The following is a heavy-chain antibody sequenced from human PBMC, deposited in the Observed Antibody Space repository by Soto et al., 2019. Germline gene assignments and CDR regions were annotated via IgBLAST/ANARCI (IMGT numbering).Heavy chain of an antibody. CDR1: GFTFSSYS. J-gene: IGHJ4*02. CDR2: ISSSSRYI. V-gene: IGHV3-21*01. CDR3: ARVKERVRDY. Sequence: EVQLVESGGGLVKPGGSLRLSCAASGFTFSSYSMNWVRQAPGKGLEWVSSISSSSRYIYYADSVKGRFNISRDNAKNSLYLQMNRLIDEDTAVYYCARVKERVRDYWGQGTLVTVSS. D-gene: IGHD3-10*01.